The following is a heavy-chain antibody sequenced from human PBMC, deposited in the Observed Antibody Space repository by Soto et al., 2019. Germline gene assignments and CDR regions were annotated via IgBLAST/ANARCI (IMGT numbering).Heavy chain of an antibody. CDR1: GGSISSYY. Sequence: KASETLSLTCTVSGGSISSYYWSWIRQPPGKGLEWIGYIYYSGSTNYNPSLKSRVTISVDTSKNQFSLKLSSVTAADTAVYYCARGAPGYCSGGSCPLGMLHYYYGMDVWGQGTTVTVSS. D-gene: IGHD2-15*01. V-gene: IGHV4-59*01. CDR3: ARGAPGYCSGGSCPLGMLHYYYGMDV. J-gene: IGHJ6*02. CDR2: IYYSGST.